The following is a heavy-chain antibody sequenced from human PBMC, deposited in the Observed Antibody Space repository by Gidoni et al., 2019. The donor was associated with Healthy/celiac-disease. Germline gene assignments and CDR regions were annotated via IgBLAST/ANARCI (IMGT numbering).Heavy chain of an antibody. D-gene: IGHD6-13*01. CDR2: IIPILGIA. CDR1: GGTFSSYT. J-gene: IGHJ5*02. CDR3: ARDWLRSGVGSSSRFDP. Sequence: QVQLVQSGAEVKKPGSSVKVSCKASGGTFSSYTISWVRQAPGQGLEWMGRIIPILGIANYAQKFQGRVTITADKSTSTAYMELSSLRSEDTAVYYCARDWLRSGVGSSSRFDPWGQGTLVTVSS. V-gene: IGHV1-69*08.